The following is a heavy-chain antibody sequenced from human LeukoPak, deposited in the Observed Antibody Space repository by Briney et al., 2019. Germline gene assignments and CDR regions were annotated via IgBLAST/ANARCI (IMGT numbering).Heavy chain of an antibody. V-gene: IGHV3-30-3*01. D-gene: IGHD3-3*01. CDR3: ARGEVKASLWSGYRWEY. CDR2: ISYDGNNK. J-gene: IGHJ4*02. CDR1: GFTFSSYA. Sequence: GGSLRLSCAASGFTFSSYAMHWVRQAPGKGLEWMTVISYDGNNKLYSDSVKGRFTISRDNSKNTLYLQMNSLRAEDTAVYYCARGEVKASLWSGYRWEYWGQGTLVTVPS.